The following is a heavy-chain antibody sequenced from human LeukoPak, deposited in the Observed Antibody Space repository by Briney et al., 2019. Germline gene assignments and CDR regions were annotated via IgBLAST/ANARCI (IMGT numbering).Heavy chain of an antibody. V-gene: IGHV3-21*01. CDR2: MSVNSGLI. CDR1: GFTFSRYS. CDR3: AREFRYSTSGAGY. J-gene: IGHJ4*02. D-gene: IGHD6-6*01. Sequence: PGGSLRLSCAASGFTFSRYSMNWVRQAPGKGLEWVSSMSVNSGLIYHADSVKGRFTVSRDNAKNSLYLQMNSLRAEDTAVYYCAREFRYSTSGAGYWGQGTLVTVSS.